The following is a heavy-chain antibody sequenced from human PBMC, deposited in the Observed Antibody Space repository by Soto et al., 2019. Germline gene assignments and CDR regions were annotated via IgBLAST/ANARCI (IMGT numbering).Heavy chain of an antibody. CDR1: GGSFIGYC. Sequence: SETLSLTCAVYGGSFIGYCWSWIRQPPGKGLEWIGEINHSGSTNYNPSLKSRVTISVDTSKNQFSLKLSSVTAADTAVYYCGIDYYGSGSYTFPSDYWGQGTLVTVSS. V-gene: IGHV4-34*01. J-gene: IGHJ4*02. CDR2: INHSGST. D-gene: IGHD3-10*01. CDR3: GIDYYGSGSYTFPSDY.